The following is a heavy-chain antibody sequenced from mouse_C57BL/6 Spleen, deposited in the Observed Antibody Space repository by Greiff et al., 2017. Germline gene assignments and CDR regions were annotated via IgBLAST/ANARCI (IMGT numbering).Heavy chain of an antibody. CDR2: ISGGGCYT. Sequence: DVKLVASGGGLVKPGGSLKLSCAASGFTFSSYAMSWVRQAPEKRLEWVASISGGGCYTYYPDKVKGRFTISRDNAKNNLYLQMSHLKSEDTAMYDCARDDYDGAYWGQGTLVTVSA. CDR3: ARDDYDGAY. D-gene: IGHD2-4*01. CDR1: GFTFSSYA. J-gene: IGHJ3*01. V-gene: IGHV5-4*01.